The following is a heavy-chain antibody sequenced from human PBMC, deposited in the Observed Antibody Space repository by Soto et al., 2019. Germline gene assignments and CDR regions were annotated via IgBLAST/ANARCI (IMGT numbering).Heavy chain of an antibody. Sequence: QVQLQQWGAGLLKPSETLSLTCAVYGGSFSGYYWSWIRQPPGKGLEWIGEINHSGSTNYNPSLKSRVTISVDTSKNQFSLKLSSVTAADTAVYHCARSLPWGYSYGPFDYWGQGTLVTVSS. CDR1: GGSFSGYY. CDR3: ARSLPWGYSYGPFDY. J-gene: IGHJ4*02. D-gene: IGHD5-18*01. CDR2: INHSGST. V-gene: IGHV4-34*01.